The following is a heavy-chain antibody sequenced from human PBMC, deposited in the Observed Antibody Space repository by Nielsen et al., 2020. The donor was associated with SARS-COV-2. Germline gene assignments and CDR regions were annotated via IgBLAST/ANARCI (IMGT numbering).Heavy chain of an antibody. CDR2: IHQDGGET. Sequence: GESLKISCAASGITFSDYWMSWVRQAPGKGLEWVANIHQDGGETRYADSVKGRFTISRDNAKNSLYLQMNSLRAEDTAMYYCARNFYGSGSYPFDPWGQGTLVTVSS. CDR3: ARNFYGSGSYPFDP. D-gene: IGHD3-10*01. V-gene: IGHV3-7*03. CDR1: GITFSDYW. J-gene: IGHJ5*02.